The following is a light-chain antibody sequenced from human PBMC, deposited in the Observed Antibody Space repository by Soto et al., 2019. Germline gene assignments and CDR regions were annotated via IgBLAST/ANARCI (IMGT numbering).Light chain of an antibody. CDR1: QSITTD. Sequence: SKCHAKLSVSPWARATLYCRASQSITTDLAWYQQKPGKGPRLLIYGASTRATGFPAKFSGSGSGTEFTLTISSLQSEDSAVYYCQHHKRWPWTFGQGTKVDI. CDR3: QHHKRWPWT. CDR2: GAS. V-gene: IGKV3-15*01. J-gene: IGKJ1*01.